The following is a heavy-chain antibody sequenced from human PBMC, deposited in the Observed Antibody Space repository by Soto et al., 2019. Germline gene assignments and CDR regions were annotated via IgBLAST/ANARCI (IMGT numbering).Heavy chain of an antibody. Sequence: GASVKVSCKASGYTFTGNYMHWVRQAPGQGLEWMGWINPNSGGTNYAQKFQGWVTMTRDTSISTAYMELSRLRSDDTAVYYCARGSTFGESDLFDYWGQGTLVTVSS. D-gene: IGHD3-10*01. CDR1: GYTFTGNY. CDR2: INPNSGGT. V-gene: IGHV1-2*04. J-gene: IGHJ4*02. CDR3: ARGSTFGESDLFDY.